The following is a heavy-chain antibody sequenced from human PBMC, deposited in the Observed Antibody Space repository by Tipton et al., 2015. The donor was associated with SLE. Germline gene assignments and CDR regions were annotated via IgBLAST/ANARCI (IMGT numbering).Heavy chain of an antibody. CDR3: ATLRGDYGDFGY. J-gene: IGHJ4*02. CDR1: YDSIGSYY. CDR2: VYYSGST. D-gene: IGHD4-17*01. Sequence: TLSLTCTVSYDSIGSYYWNWIRQPPGKELEWVGYVYYSGSTNSDPSLKSRVTISVDMSRNQFSLKLSSVTAADTAVYYCATLRGDYGDFGYWGQGTLVTVSS. V-gene: IGHV4-59*08.